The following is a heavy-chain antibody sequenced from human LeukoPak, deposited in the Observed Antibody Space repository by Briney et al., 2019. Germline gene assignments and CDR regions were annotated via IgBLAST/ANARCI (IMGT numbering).Heavy chain of an antibody. CDR2: INHSGST. Sequence: SETLSLTCTVSGDSISSYYWSWIRQPPGKGLEWIGEINHSGSTNYNPSLKSRVTISVDTSKNQFSLKLSSVTAADTAVYYCTRDDINYATSTHYFDYWGQGTLVTVSS. D-gene: IGHD2-15*01. J-gene: IGHJ4*02. CDR3: TRDDINYATSTHYFDY. CDR1: GDSISSYY. V-gene: IGHV4-34*01.